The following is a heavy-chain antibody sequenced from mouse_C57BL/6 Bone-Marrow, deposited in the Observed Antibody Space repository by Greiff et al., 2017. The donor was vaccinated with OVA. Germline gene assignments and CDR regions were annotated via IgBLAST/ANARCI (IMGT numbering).Heavy chain of an antibody. CDR2: IYPGSGST. CDR1: GYTFTSYW. Sequence: VQLQQPGAELVKPGASVKMSCKASGYTFTSYWITWVKQRPGQGLEWIGDIYPGSGSTNYNEKFKSKATLTVDTSSSTAYMQLSSLTSEDSAVYYCAGRIYYYDWFAYWGQGTLVTVSA. V-gene: IGHV1-55*01. D-gene: IGHD1-1*01. J-gene: IGHJ3*01. CDR3: AGRIYYYDWFAY.